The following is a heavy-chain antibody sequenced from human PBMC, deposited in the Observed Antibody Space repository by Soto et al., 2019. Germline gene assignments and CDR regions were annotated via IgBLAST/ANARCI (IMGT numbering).Heavy chain of an antibody. CDR1: GGYFSGYY. J-gene: IGHJ1*01. CDR2: INHSGST. V-gene: IGHV4-34*01. Sequence: SETLSLTCAVYGGYFSGYYWSWIRQPPGKGLEWIGEINHSGSTNYNPSLKSRVTISEDTSKNQFSLKLSSVTAAVTAVYYCARPNRWYGKILLWGWGTLFTVSS. D-gene: IGHD2-15*01. CDR3: ARPNRWYGKILL.